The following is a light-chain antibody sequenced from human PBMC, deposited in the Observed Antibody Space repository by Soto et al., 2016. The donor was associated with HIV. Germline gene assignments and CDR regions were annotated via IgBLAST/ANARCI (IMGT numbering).Light chain of an antibody. CDR3: QVWGSTSDPWV. J-gene: IGLJ3*02. V-gene: IGLV3-21*03. CDR2: DDS. Sequence: SYKLTQPPSVSVAPGKTARITCGGDNLGSKSVHWYQQKPGQAPVLVVYDDSDRPSGIPERFSGSNSGNTATLTISRVEAGDEADYYCQVWGSTSDPWVFGGGTKLTVL. CDR1: NLGSKS.